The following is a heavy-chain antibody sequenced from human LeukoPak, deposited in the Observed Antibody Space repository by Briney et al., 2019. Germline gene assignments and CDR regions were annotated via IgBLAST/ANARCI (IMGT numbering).Heavy chain of an antibody. V-gene: IGHV1-69*04. CDR1: GGTLSSYA. D-gene: IGHD2-2*01. J-gene: IGHJ5*02. CDR3: ARSRCSSTSCSSNWFDP. CDR2: IIPILGIA. Sequence: GASVKVSCKASGGTLSSYAISWVRQAPGQGLEWMGRIIPILGIANYAQKFQGRVTITADKSTSTAYMELSSLRSEDTAVYYCARSRCSSTSCSSNWFDPWGQGTLVTVSS.